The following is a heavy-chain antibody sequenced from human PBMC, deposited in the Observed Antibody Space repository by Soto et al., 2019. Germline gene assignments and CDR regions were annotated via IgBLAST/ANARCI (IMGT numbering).Heavy chain of an antibody. D-gene: IGHD7-27*01. J-gene: IGHJ3*02. CDR1: GVSISSGGYS. CDR2: IYYSGST. CDR3: EGWTGDLAFDN. Sequence: QGQLQESGPGLVKPSQTLSLTCTVSGVSISSGGYSWSWILQQPGKGLEWLGYIYYSGSTYYNPSLKSRGTISVDTPQNQFSLKLRSVTAADTAVYYGEGWTGDLAFDNWGQGTMVTAST. V-gene: IGHV4-31*03.